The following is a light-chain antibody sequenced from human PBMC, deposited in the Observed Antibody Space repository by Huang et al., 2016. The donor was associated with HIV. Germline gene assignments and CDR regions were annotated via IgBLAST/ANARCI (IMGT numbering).Light chain of an antibody. CDR1: QSVKTN. Sequence: DMVMTQSPGTLSVSPGERATLSCRASQSVKTNLAWYQQKPGQAPRLLIYGVSTRDTGVPARFSGNGSETEFTLTITSVQSEDSAVYYCQQYNNWPPYDFGQGTKLEIK. CDR2: GVS. CDR3: QQYNNWPPYD. V-gene: IGKV3-15*01. J-gene: IGKJ2*01.